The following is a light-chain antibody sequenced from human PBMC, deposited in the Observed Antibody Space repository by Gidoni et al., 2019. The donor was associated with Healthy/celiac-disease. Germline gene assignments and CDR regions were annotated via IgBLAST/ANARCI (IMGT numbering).Light chain of an antibody. J-gene: IGKJ5*01. CDR3: QQYNNWPPIT. V-gene: IGKV3-15*01. CDR1: QSVSSN. Sequence: EIVMTQSTATLSVSPGERATLSCRASQSVSSNLAWYHQKPGQAPRLLIYGASTRATGIPARFSVSGSGTEFTLTISSLQSEDFAVYYCQQYNNWPPITFXXXTRLEIK. CDR2: GAS.